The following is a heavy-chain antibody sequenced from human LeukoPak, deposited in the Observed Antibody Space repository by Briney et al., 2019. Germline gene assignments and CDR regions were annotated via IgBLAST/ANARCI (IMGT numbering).Heavy chain of an antibody. D-gene: IGHD6-13*01. Sequence: SQTLSLTCTVSGGSISSGGYYWSWIRQPPGKGLEWIGYIYHSGSTYYNPSLKSRVTISVDRSKNQFSLKLSSVTAADTAVYYCARVSGVGIAAAVDYWGQGTLVTVSS. CDR1: GGSISSGGYY. V-gene: IGHV4-30-2*01. J-gene: IGHJ4*02. CDR2: IYHSGST. CDR3: ARVSGVGIAAAVDY.